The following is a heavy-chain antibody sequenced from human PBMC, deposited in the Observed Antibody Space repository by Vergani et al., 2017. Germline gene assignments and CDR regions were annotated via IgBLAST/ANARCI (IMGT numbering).Heavy chain of an antibody. CDR1: GYTFTNYY. V-gene: IGHV1-46*01. J-gene: IGHJ4*02. Sequence: QVLLVQSGAEVKKPGVSVWVSCKTSGYTFTNYYIHWVRQAPGQGLEWIGIINPSGGSTTYAQQFQGRLTMTRDTSTSTVYMDLSNLRSEDTAVYYCARPHGDILPPDPRRLDYWGQGTLVTVTS. CDR2: INPSGGST. CDR3: ARPHGDILPPDPRRLDY.